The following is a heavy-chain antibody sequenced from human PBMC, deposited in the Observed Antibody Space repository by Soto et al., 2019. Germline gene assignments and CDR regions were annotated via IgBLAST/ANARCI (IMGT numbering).Heavy chain of an antibody. CDR3: ARATIAAAGNFQQ. V-gene: IGHV1-3*05. J-gene: IGHJ1*01. CDR1: GYTFTSYA. D-gene: IGHD6-13*01. CDR2: INAGNGNT. Sequence: QVQLVQSGAEEKKPGASLKVSCKASGYTFTSYAMHWVRQAPGQRLEWMGWINAGNGNTKYSQKFQGRVTITRDTSASTAYMELSSLRSEDTAVYYCARATIAAAGNFQQWGKGTLVTVSS.